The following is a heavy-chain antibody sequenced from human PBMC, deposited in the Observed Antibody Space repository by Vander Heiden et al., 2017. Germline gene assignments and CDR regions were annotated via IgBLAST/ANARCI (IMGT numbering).Heavy chain of an antibody. CDR2: ISAYNGNT. V-gene: IGHV1-18*01. D-gene: IGHD3-3*01. CDR3: ARAKYDFWVVNYYYYGMDV. CDR1: GYTFTSHG. Sequence: QVQLVQSGAEAQKPGASVKVSCKASGYTFTSHGISWVRQAPGQGLEWMGWISAYNGNTNYAQKLQGRVTMTTDTSTSTAYMELRSLRSDDTAVYYCARAKYDFWVVNYYYYGMDVWGQGTTVTVSS. J-gene: IGHJ6*02.